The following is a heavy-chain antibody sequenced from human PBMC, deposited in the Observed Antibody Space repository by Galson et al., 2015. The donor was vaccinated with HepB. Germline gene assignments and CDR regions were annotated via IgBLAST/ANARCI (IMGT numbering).Heavy chain of an antibody. J-gene: IGHJ4*02. D-gene: IGHD1/OR15-1a*01. Sequence: SVKVSCKASGYTFTSYGIGWVRQAPGQGLEWMGWISVYNGHTNYAQNLQGRVTMTTDTSTRTAYMELRNLTSDDTAVYYCARELEQGDSDYWGQGTLVTVSS. V-gene: IGHV1-18*01. CDR3: ARELEQGDSDY. CDR2: ISVYNGHT. CDR1: GYTFTSYG.